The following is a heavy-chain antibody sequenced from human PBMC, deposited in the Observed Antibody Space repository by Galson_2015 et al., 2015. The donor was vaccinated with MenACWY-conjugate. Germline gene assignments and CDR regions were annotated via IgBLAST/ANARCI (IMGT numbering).Heavy chain of an antibody. CDR3: ARDHPPTYGIAGDLFDL. Sequence: SLRLSCAASGFPLSGYWMAWVRQAPGKGLEWVANIKQDGSEKYYVDSVKGRFTISRDNAKNSLYLEMNSLRAEDTAVYYCARDHPPTYGIAGDLFDLGGQGTMVPVSS. CDR2: IKQDGSEK. CDR1: GFPLSGYW. J-gene: IGHJ3*01. D-gene: IGHD4-17*01. V-gene: IGHV3-7*03.